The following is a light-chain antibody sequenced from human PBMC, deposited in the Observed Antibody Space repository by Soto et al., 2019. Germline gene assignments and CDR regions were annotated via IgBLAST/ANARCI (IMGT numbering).Light chain of an antibody. Sequence: EIVLTQSPGTLSLSPGERATLSCRASQSVSSSYLAWYQQKPGQAPRLLIYGASSRATGIPDRFSGSGSGTDFTLTISRLEPEDFAVYYCQKDGSSPPETFGPGTKVDIK. CDR3: QKDGSSPPET. J-gene: IGKJ3*01. CDR2: GAS. V-gene: IGKV3-20*01. CDR1: QSVSSSY.